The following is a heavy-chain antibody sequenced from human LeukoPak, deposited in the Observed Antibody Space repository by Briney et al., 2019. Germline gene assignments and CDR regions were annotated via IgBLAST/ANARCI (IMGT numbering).Heavy chain of an antibody. D-gene: IGHD6-6*01. Sequence: SETLSLTCTVSGGSISSYYWSWIRRPPGKGLEWIGYIYYSGSTNYNPSLKSRVTISVDTSKNQFSLKLSSVTAADTAVYYCARIVYSSSSHYYYYMDVWGKGTTVTVSS. V-gene: IGHV4-59*01. CDR1: GGSISSYY. CDR3: ARIVYSSSSHYYYYMDV. CDR2: IYYSGST. J-gene: IGHJ6*03.